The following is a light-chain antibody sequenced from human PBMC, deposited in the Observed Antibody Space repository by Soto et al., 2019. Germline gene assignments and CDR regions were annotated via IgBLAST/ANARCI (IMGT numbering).Light chain of an antibody. CDR2: DVT. J-gene: IGLJ2*01. CDR3: TSWTTSTTMI. Sequence: QSVLTQPASVSGSPVQSITISCTGTSSDIGAYNFVSWYQQHPGKAPKLMLYDVTIRPSGVSNRCSGSKSGNTASLTISGLQAEDEADYYCTSWTTSTTMIFGGGTKVTVL. V-gene: IGLV2-14*03. CDR1: SSDIGAYNF.